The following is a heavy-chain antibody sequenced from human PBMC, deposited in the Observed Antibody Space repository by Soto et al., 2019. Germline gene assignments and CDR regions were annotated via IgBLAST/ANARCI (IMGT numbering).Heavy chain of an antibody. Sequence: SVKVSCKASGGTFSSYAISWVRQAPGQGLEWMGGIIPIFGTANYAQKFQGRVTITADESTSTAYMELSSLRSEDTAVYYCARHVVVVRKDWIPKWFDPWGQGTLVTVS. CDR3: ARHVVVVRKDWIPKWFDP. CDR2: IIPIFGTA. D-gene: IGHD3-22*01. V-gene: IGHV1-69*13. J-gene: IGHJ5*02. CDR1: GGTFSSYA.